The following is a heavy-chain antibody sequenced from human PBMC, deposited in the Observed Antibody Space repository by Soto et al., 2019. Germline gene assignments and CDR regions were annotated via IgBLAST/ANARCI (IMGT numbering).Heavy chain of an antibody. D-gene: IGHD1-7*01. Sequence: GESLKISCKGSGYSFTSYWISWVRQMPGKGLEWMGRIDPSDSYTNYSPSFQGHVTISADKSISTAYLQWRSLKASDTAMYYCARPGTTSSGYYYYGMDVWGKGTTVTVSS. CDR2: IDPSDSYT. CDR1: GYSFTSYW. V-gene: IGHV5-10-1*01. CDR3: ARPGTTSSGYYYYGMDV. J-gene: IGHJ6*04.